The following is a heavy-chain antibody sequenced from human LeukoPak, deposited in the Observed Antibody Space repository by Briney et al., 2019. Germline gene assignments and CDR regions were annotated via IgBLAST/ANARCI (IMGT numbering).Heavy chain of an antibody. D-gene: IGHD3-22*01. Sequence: PSETLSLTCTVSGGSISNYYWTWIRQPPGKGLEWIGYIYYRGTTYFNPSLKSRLAISIDTSKNQFSLKLNSVTTADTAVYYCASYYDSSGPTFDYWGQGTPVTVSS. V-gene: IGHV4-30-4*01. J-gene: IGHJ4*02. CDR3: ASYYDSSGPTFDY. CDR1: GGSISNYY. CDR2: IYYRGTT.